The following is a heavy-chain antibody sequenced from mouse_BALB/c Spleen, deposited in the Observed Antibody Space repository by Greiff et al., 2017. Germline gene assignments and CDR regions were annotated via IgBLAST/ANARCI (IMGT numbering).Heavy chain of an antibody. CDR3: ARKYYYGSSLYYAMDY. D-gene: IGHD1-1*01. Sequence: EVKLQESGPELVKPGASMKISCKASGYSFTGYTMNWVKQSHGKNLEWIGLINPYNGGTSYNQKFKGKATLTVDKSSSTAYMELLSLTSEDSAVYYCARKYYYGSSLYYAMDYWGQGTSVTVSS. J-gene: IGHJ4*01. CDR2: INPYNGGT. V-gene: IGHV1-18*01. CDR1: GYSFTGYT.